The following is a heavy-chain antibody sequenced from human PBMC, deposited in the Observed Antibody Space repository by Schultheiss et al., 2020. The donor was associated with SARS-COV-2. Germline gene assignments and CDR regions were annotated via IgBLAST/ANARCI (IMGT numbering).Heavy chain of an antibody. CDR2: ISWNSGSI. CDR1: GFTFDDYA. Sequence: SLRLSCAASGFTFDDYAMHWVRQAPGKGLEWVSGISWNSGSIGYADSVKGRFTISRDNAKNSLYLQMNSLRAEDTALYYCAKDKGDTIRGAFDIWGQGTMVTVSS. V-gene: IGHV3-9*01. CDR3: AKDKGDTIRGAFDI. D-gene: IGHD3-10*01. J-gene: IGHJ3*02.